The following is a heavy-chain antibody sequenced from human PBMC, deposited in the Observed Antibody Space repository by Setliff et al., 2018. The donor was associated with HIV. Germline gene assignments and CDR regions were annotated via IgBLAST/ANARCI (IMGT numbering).Heavy chain of an antibody. CDR3: ARGIDNFWSGYVR. Sequence: PSETLSLTCIVSGASVNSGSYYWSWIRQPPGKGLEWIGEINHSGSTNYNPSLKSRVTISVDTSKNQFSLKLSSVTAADTAVYYCARGIDNFWSGYVRWGQGTLVTVSS. D-gene: IGHD3-3*01. CDR1: GASVNSGSYY. CDR2: INHSGST. J-gene: IGHJ4*02. V-gene: IGHV4-61*01.